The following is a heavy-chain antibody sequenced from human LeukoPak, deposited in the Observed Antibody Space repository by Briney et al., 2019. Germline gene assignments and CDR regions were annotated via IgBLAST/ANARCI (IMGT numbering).Heavy chain of an antibody. CDR3: ARAWGGYDTSGPFDY. Sequence: SVKVSCKASGGTFSTYAISWVRQAPGQGPEWMGGIIPMFGTPNYAQKFQGRVTITTDESTSTAYMGLSSLRSEDTAVYYCARAWGGYDTSGPFDYWGQGTLVTVSS. V-gene: IGHV1-69*05. J-gene: IGHJ4*02. CDR2: IIPMFGTP. CDR1: GGTFSTYA. D-gene: IGHD3-22*01.